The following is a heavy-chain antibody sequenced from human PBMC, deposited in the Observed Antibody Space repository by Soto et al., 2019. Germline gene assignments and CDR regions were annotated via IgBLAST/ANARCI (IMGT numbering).Heavy chain of an antibody. Sequence: GGSLRLSCAASGFTFDDYAMHWIRQAPGKGLEWVSGISWNSGSIGYADSVKGRFTISSDNAKNSRYLQMNSLRAEDTALYYCAKAIRYFDTTFDYWGQGNLVTVS. CDR2: ISWNSGSI. J-gene: IGHJ4*02. CDR3: AKAIRYFDTTFDY. CDR1: GFTFDDYA. V-gene: IGHV3-9*01. D-gene: IGHD3-9*01.